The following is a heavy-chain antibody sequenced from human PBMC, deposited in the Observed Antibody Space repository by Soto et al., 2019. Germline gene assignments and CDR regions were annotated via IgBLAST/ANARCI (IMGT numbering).Heavy chain of an antibody. D-gene: IGHD3-3*01. Sequence: SETLSLTCTVSGGSISSYYWSWIRQPPGKGLEWIGYIYYSGSTNYNPSLKSRVTISVDTSKNQFSLKLSSVTAADTAVYYCARIPVLRFLEWSLKGVWFDPWGQGTLVTVSS. V-gene: IGHV4-59*01. CDR2: IYYSGST. CDR3: ARIPVLRFLEWSLKGVWFDP. CDR1: GGSISSYY. J-gene: IGHJ5*02.